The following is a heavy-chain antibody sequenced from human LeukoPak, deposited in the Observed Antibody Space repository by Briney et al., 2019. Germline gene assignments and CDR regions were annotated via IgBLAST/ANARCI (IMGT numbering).Heavy chain of an antibody. J-gene: IGHJ3*02. V-gene: IGHV1-2*02. Sequence: ASVKVSCKASGYTFTGYYMHWVRQAPGQGLEWMGWINTNSGGTNYAQKFQGRVTMTRDTSISTAYMELSRLRSDDTAVYYCAGPSSGWENDAFDIWGQGTMVTVSS. CDR1: GYTFTGYY. CDR2: INTNSGGT. D-gene: IGHD6-19*01. CDR3: AGPSSGWENDAFDI.